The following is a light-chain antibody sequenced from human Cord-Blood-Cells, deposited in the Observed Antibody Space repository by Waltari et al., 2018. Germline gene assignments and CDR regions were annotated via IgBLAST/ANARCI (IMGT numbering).Light chain of an antibody. J-gene: IGKJ2*01. CDR2: GAS. CDR1: QSVSSN. CDR3: QQYNNWPYT. Sequence: EIVMTQSPATLSVSPGETATLSCRASQSVSSNLSWYQQKPGQAPRLLIYGASTRATGIPARFSGSGSGTEFTLTISSLQSEDFAVYYCQQYNNWPYTVGQGTKLEIK. V-gene: IGKV3-15*01.